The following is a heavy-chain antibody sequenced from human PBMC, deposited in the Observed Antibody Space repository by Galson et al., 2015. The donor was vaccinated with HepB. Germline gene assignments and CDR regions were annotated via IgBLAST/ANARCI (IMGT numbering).Heavy chain of an antibody. D-gene: IGHD6-13*01. CDR3: AKDALDSRTGNWYFDF. CDR1: GFSFGNYA. V-gene: IGHV3-9*01. CDR2: ISWNSRSI. Sequence: SLRLSCAASGFSFGNYAMHWVRQGPGKGLEWVAGISWNSRSICYADSVKGRFTISRDNAKKSLYLQMNSLRTDDTALYYCAKDALDSRTGNWYFDFWGRGTLVSVSS. J-gene: IGHJ2*01.